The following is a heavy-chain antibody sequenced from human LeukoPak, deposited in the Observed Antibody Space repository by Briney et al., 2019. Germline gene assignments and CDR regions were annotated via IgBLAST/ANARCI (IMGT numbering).Heavy chain of an antibody. V-gene: IGHV4-39*07. Sequence: PSENLSLTCTGSGVSISSSSYYWGWIRQPPGKGLEWIGEINHSGSTNYNTSLKSRVTISVDTSKNQFSLKLSSVTAADTAVYYCARRTTVTKPFDYWGQGTLVTVSS. CDR3: ARRTTVTKPFDY. J-gene: IGHJ4*02. CDR2: INHSGST. CDR1: GVSISSSSYY. D-gene: IGHD4-17*01.